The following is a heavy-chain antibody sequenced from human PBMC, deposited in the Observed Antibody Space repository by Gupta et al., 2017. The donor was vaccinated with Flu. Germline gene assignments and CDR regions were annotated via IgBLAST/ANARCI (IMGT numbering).Heavy chain of an antibody. J-gene: IGHJ5*02. CDR1: GFTFSSYA. CDR3: AKVTTYYYGSGSYSDP. CDR2: ISGSGGST. V-gene: IGHV3-23*01. D-gene: IGHD3-10*01. Sequence: EVQLLESGGGLVQPGGSLRLSCAASGFTFSSYAMSWGREAPGKGLEGVSAISGSGGSTYYEDSVKGRFTISRDNSKNTLYLQMNSLRAEDTAVYYCAKVTTYYYGSGSYSDPWGQGTLVTVSS.